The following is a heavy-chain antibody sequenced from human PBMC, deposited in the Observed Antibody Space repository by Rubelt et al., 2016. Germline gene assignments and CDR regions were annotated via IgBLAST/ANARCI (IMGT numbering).Heavy chain of an antibody. J-gene: IGHJ4*02. CDR3: AREITPADLD. V-gene: IGHV3-30*04. D-gene: IGHD2-2*01. CDR2: ISYDGSNK. Sequence: QVQLVESGGGVVQPGRSLRLSCAASGFTFSSYAMHWVRQAPGKGLEWVAVISYDGSNKYYADSVKGRFTISGDNSKNTPYLQMNSLRAEDTAVYYCAREITPADLDWGQGTLVTVSS. CDR1: GFTFSSYA.